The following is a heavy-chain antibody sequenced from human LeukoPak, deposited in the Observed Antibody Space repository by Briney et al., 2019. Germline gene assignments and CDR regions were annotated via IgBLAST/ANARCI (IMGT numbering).Heavy chain of an antibody. CDR3: AREGMKYYDSSGYA. CDR1: GYTFTSYA. CDR2: INTNTGNP. D-gene: IGHD3-22*01. Sequence: ASVKVSCKASGYTFTSYAMNWVRQAPGQGLEWMGWINTNTGNPTYGQGFTGRFVFSLDTSVSTAYLQISSLKAEDTAVYYCAREGMKYYDSSGYAWGQGTLVTVSS. V-gene: IGHV7-4-1*02. J-gene: IGHJ4*02.